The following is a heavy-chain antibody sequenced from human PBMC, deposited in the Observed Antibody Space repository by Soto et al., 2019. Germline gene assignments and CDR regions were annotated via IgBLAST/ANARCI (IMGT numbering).Heavy chain of an antibody. CDR3: ATIYDFWSGYAIYDGMDV. CDR1: GGSISSSNYH. Sequence: SETLSLTCAVTGGSISSSNYHWGWIRQPPGKGLEWIGYIYYSGSTNYNPSLKSRVTISVDTSKNQFSLKLSSVTAADTAVYYCATIYDFWSGYAIYDGMDVWGQGTTVTVSS. V-gene: IGHV4-30-4*08. CDR2: IYYSGST. J-gene: IGHJ6*02. D-gene: IGHD3-3*01.